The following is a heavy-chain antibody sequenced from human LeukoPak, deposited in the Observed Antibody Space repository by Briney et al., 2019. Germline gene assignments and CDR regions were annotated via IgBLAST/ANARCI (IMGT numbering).Heavy chain of an antibody. J-gene: IGHJ6*02. CDR3: ARVKQLLYCYYGMDV. CDR2: IKQDGSEK. D-gene: IGHD6-13*01. CDR1: GFTFSSYW. Sequence: PGGSLRLSCAASGFTFSSYWMSWVRQAPGKGLEWVANIKQDGSEKYYVDSVKGRFTISRDNAKNSLYLQMNSLRAEDTAVYYCARVKQLLYCYYGMDVWGQGTTVTVSS. V-gene: IGHV3-7*01.